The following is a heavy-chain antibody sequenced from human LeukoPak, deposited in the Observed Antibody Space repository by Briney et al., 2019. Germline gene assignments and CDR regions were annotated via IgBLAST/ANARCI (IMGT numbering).Heavy chain of an antibody. D-gene: IGHD2-2*01. CDR2: ISGSGGST. J-gene: IGHJ6*02. CDR1: GFTFSSYA. V-gene: IGHV3-23*01. Sequence: GGSLRLSCAASGFTFSSYAMSWVRQAPGKGLEWVSAISGSGGSTYYADSVKGRFTTSRDNSKNTLYLQMNSLRAEDTAVYYCAKERCSSTSCYRYYYYGMDVWGQGTTVTVSS. CDR3: AKERCSSTSCYRYYYYGMDV.